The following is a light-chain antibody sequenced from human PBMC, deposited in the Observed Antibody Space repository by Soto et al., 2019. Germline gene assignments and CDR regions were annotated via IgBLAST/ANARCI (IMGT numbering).Light chain of an antibody. CDR1: QNIGSW. V-gene: IGKV1-5*01. Sequence: DIQMTQSPSTLSASVGDRVTITCRASQNIGSWLAWYQQEPGKAPKLLIYDASSLQTGVPSRFSGGASGTEFTLTISSLQPDDFATYYCQHFNHYSGTFGQGTKVDIK. CDR2: DAS. CDR3: QHFNHYSGT. J-gene: IGKJ1*01.